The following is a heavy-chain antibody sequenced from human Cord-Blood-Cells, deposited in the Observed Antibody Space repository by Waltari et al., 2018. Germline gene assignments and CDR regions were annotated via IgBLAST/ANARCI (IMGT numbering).Heavy chain of an antibody. J-gene: IGHJ4*02. Sequence: QVQLQQWGAGLLKPSETLSLTCAVYGGSFSGYYWSWIRQPPGKGLEWSGEINHSGSTNYNPSLKSRVTISVDTSKNQFSLKLSSVTAADTAVYYCARRSRGNGLDYWGQGTLVTVSS. CDR1: GGSFSGYY. CDR3: ARRSRGNGLDY. CDR2: INHSGST. V-gene: IGHV4-34*01. D-gene: IGHD1-1*01.